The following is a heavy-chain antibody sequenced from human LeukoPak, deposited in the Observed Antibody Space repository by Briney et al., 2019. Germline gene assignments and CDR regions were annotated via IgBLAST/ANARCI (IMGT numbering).Heavy chain of an antibody. CDR3: ARGLLWFGEYPDPFDY. J-gene: IGHJ4*02. CDR2: IYYSGST. Sequence: SETLSLTCTVSGGSISSSSYYWGWIRQPPGKGLEWIGSIYYSGSTYYNPSLKSRVTISVDTSKNQFSLKLSSVTAADTAVYYCARGLLWFGEYPDPFDYWGQGTLVTVSS. CDR1: GGSISSSSYY. V-gene: IGHV4-39*07. D-gene: IGHD3-10*01.